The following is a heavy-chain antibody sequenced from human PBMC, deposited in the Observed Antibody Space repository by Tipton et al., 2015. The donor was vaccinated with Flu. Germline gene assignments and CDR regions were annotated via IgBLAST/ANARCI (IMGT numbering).Heavy chain of an antibody. CDR3: AKDMSVDWRPPVPID. J-gene: IGHJ4*02. V-gene: IGHV3-9*01. CDR2: INWNSGNI. D-gene: IGHD2-2*01. CDR1: GFSFDDYA. Sequence: SLRLSCEVSGFSFDDYAMHWVRQAPGKGLEWVAAINWNSGNIGYADSVKGRFTVSRDNAKNSLYLQMNSLSAEDTAVYYCAKDMSVDWRPPVPIDWGQGTLVTVSS.